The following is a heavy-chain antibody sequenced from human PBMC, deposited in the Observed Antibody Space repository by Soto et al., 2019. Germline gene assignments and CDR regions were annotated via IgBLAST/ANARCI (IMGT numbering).Heavy chain of an antibody. CDR3: GKDRRDSWCADY. D-gene: IGHD2-8*01. V-gene: IGHV3-30*18. CDR2: LSHDGSNE. CDR1: GFIFSTYA. Sequence: PGGSLRLSCAASGFIFSTYAVHWVRQAPGKGLEWVATLSHDGSNEYYADSMRGRVTISTDNSKTTAYLQVDSLTPEDTAVYFCGKDRRDSWCADYWGQGTLVTVSS. J-gene: IGHJ4*02.